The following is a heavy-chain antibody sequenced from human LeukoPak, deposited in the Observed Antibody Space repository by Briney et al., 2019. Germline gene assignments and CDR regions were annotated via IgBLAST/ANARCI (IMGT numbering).Heavy chain of an antibody. D-gene: IGHD3-22*01. J-gene: IGHJ6*02. CDR2: ISSSGSTI. CDR1: GFTFSDYY. V-gene: IGHV3-11*01. Sequence: TGGSLRLSCAASGFTFSDYYMNWIRQAPGKGLEWVSYISSSGSTIYYADSVKGRFTISRDNAENALYLQMNSLRAEDTAVYYCARDLSYYYDRSGDFRDYYYYAMDVWGQGTTVTVSS. CDR3: ARDLSYYYDRSGDFRDYYYYAMDV.